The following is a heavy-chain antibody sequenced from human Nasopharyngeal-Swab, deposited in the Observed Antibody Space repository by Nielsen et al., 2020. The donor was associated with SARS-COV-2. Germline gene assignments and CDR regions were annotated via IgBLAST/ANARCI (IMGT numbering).Heavy chain of an antibody. CDR2: ISSSSSYI. Sequence: GESLKISCAASGFTFNNYNFNWVRQAPGKGLEWVSSISSSSSYIHYADSVKGRFTISRDNAKNSLYLQMNSLRAEDTAVYYCARDGLDYDFWSAYFMDVWGQGTTVTVSS. CDR3: ARDGLDYDFWSAYFMDV. V-gene: IGHV3-21*01. J-gene: IGHJ6*02. D-gene: IGHD3-3*01. CDR1: GFTFNNYN.